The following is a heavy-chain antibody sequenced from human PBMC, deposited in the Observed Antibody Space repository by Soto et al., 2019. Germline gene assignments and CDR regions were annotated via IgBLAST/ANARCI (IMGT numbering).Heavy chain of an antibody. J-gene: IGHJ4*02. CDR2: IYNSGRT. D-gene: IGHD1-26*01. CDR1: GGSVNSDYYY. Sequence: LSLTFTVSGGSVNSDYYYWTWIRQPPGKGLEWIGYIYNSGRTSYNPSLKSRVSISMDTSRNQFSLKLTSVTAADTAVFYCAREYSNSPEAFDIWGQGSLVTVSS. CDR3: AREYSNSPEAFDI. V-gene: IGHV4-61*01.